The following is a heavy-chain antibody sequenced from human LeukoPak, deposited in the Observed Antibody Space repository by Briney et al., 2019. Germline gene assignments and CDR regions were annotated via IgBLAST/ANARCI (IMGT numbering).Heavy chain of an antibody. D-gene: IGHD6-13*01. Sequence: SETLSLTCTVSGGSISSSSYYWGWIRQPPGTGPEWIGTIYYVGDTYYNPSLQSRVTISVDTSKNQFSLKLSSVTAADTAVYYCARSPGSRYAYDDYWGQGTPVTVSS. CDR3: ARSPGSRYAYDDY. CDR2: IYYVGDT. CDR1: GGSISSSSYY. J-gene: IGHJ4*02. V-gene: IGHV4-39*01.